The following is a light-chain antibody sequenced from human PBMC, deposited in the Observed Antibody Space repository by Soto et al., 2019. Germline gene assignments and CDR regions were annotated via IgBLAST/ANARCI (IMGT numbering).Light chain of an antibody. CDR3: QQRSDWPST. Sequence: EIVLTQSPATLSLSPGERATLSCRASQSVSSYLAWYQQKPGQAPRLLIYDASNRATCIPARFSGSGSGTDFTLTISSLEPDDFAVYYCQQRSDWPSTFGGGTKVQIK. J-gene: IGKJ4*01. CDR1: QSVSSY. V-gene: IGKV3-11*01. CDR2: DAS.